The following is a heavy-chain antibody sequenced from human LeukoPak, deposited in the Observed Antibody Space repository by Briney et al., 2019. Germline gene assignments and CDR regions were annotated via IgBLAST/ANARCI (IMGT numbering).Heavy chain of an antibody. D-gene: IGHD3-10*01. Sequence: PGGSLRLSCAASGFTFSIYWMSWVRQAPGKGLEWVANIKRDGSEKYYVDSVKGRFTISRDNAKSSLYLQMNSLRAEDTAVYYCARVSYYYGSGSYYNPWYFDYWGQGTLVTVSS. CDR3: ARVSYYYGSGSYYNPWYFDY. CDR2: IKRDGSEK. V-gene: IGHV3-7*01. J-gene: IGHJ4*02. CDR1: GFTFSIYW.